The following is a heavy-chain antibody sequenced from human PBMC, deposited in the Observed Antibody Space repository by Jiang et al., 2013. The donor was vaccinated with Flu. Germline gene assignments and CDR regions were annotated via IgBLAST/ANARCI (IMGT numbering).Heavy chain of an antibody. CDR2: IYYSGGT. CDR3: ARHWYYYDSSGYYSHFDY. J-gene: IGHJ4*02. Sequence: PSQTLSLTCTVSGGSISSGDYYWSWIRQPPGKGLEWIGYIYYSGGTYYNPSLKSRVTISVDTSKNQFSLKLSSVTAADTAVYYCARHWYYYDSSGYYSHFDYWGQGTLVTVSS. CDR1: GGSISSGDYY. D-gene: IGHD3-22*01. V-gene: IGHV4-30-4*01.